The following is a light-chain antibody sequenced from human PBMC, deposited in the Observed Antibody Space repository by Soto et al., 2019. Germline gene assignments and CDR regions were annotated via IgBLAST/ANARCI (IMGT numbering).Light chain of an antibody. CDR3: QQYYDPRRT. Sequence: DIVMSQSPDSLAVSLGERATINCRSSQSVLFRSNNKNYLAWYQQKPGQPPKLLSSWASSRESGVPDRFSGSGSGPDFTLTISSLQADDVAVYYCQQYYDPRRTFGQGNKVEIK. CDR1: QSVLFRSNNKNY. V-gene: IGKV4-1*01. CDR2: WAS. J-gene: IGKJ1*01.